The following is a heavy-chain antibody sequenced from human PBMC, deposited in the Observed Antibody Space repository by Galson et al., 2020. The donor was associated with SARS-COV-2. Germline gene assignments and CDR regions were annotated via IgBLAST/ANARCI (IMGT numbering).Heavy chain of an antibody. CDR3: ARGVGGMDV. D-gene: IGHD3-16*01. CDR2: IYAYSGANT. J-gene: IGHJ6*02. Sequence: TGGSLRLSCAASGFTIYGNYISWVRQAPGKGLEWVSIIYAYSGANTYYADSVKGRFTISRHNSENTVYLQMNSLRVEDTAVYYCARGVGGMDVWGQGITVTVSS. V-gene: IGHV3-53*04. CDR1: GFTIYGNY.